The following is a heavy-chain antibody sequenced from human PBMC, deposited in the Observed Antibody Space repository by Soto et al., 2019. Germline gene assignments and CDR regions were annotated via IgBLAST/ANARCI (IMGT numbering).Heavy chain of an antibody. J-gene: IGHJ3*02. V-gene: IGHV1-3*01. D-gene: IGHD2-15*01. CDR3: ARRGPGGAFDI. Sequence: ASVKVSCKASGYTFTSYAMHWVRQAPGQRLEWMGWINAGNGNTKYSQRFQGRVTITRDTSASTAYMELSSLRSEDTAVYYCARRGPGGAFDIWGQGTMVTVSS. CDR2: INAGNGNT. CDR1: GYTFTSYA.